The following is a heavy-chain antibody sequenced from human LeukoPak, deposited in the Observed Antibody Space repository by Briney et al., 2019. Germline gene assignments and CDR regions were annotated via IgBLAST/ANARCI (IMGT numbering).Heavy chain of an antibody. V-gene: IGHV3-7*01. Sequence: GGSLRLSCAASGFTFSSYSMNWVRQAPGKGLEWVANIKQDGSEKYYVDSVKGRFTISRDNAKNSLYLQMNSLRAEDTAVYYCARRFALRYFDWLYYFDYWGQGTLVTVSS. J-gene: IGHJ4*02. CDR1: GFTFSSYS. CDR3: ARRFALRYFDWLYYFDY. CDR2: IKQDGSEK. D-gene: IGHD3-9*01.